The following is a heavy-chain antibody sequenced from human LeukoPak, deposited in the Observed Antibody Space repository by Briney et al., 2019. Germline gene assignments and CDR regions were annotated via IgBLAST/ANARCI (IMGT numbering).Heavy chain of an antibody. CDR1: GYTLTEIS. V-gene: IGHV1-24*01. CDR3: ARVAAEVVGVPGAIGFGWLRRDYYYMDV. CDR2: FDPEYGET. Sequence: VASVKVSCKVSGYTLTEISIHWVRQPPGKGLEWMGGFDPEYGETIYAQKFQGRVTVTEDTSTDTAYMELSSLRSEDTAVYYCARVAAEVVGVPGAIGFGWLRRDYYYMDVWGKGTTVTVSS. J-gene: IGHJ6*03. D-gene: IGHD2-2*02.